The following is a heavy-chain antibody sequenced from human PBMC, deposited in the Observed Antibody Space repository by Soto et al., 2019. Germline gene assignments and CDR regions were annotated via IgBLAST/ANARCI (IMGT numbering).Heavy chain of an antibody. CDR3: ARDAPGAAPY. V-gene: IGHV4-31*11. Sequence: QVQQQESGPGLVKPSQTLSLTCAVSGGSMSSGDYYWNWIRQHPEKGLEWIGYINYRGSTFYNPSLKSRVTISVDTSKNQFSLKLTSVTAADTAMYYCARDAPGAAPYWGQGTLVTVSS. J-gene: IGHJ4*02. CDR2: INYRGST. CDR1: GGSMSSGDYY. D-gene: IGHD6-13*01.